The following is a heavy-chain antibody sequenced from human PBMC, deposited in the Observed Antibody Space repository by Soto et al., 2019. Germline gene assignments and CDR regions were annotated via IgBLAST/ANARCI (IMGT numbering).Heavy chain of an antibody. Sequence: QVQLVQSGAEVKKPGSSVKVSCKASGGTFSSYSISWVRQAPGQGLEWMGRIIPILGLANYAQKFQGRVTSTGDQSTSTVYMDLSSLRSEDTAVYYCASPMNCSGGSCYFAYFDYWGQGTLVTVSS. CDR3: ASPMNCSGGSCYFAYFDY. J-gene: IGHJ4*02. CDR1: GGTFSSYS. CDR2: IIPILGLA. V-gene: IGHV1-69*02. D-gene: IGHD2-15*01.